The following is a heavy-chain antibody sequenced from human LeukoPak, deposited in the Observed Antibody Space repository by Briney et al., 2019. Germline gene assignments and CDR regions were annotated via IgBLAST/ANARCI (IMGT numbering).Heavy chain of an antibody. CDR1: VFTFSSYS. CDR3: ARDVRRMVIAGNYYMDV. Sequence: GGSLRLSCAASVFTFSSYSMNWVRQAPGKGLEWVSYISSSSSTIYYADSVKGRFTISRDNAKNSLYLQMNSLSAEDTAVYYCARDVRRMVIAGNYYMDVRGKGTTVTVSS. V-gene: IGHV3-48*01. CDR2: ISSSSSTI. J-gene: IGHJ6*03. D-gene: IGHD2-21*01.